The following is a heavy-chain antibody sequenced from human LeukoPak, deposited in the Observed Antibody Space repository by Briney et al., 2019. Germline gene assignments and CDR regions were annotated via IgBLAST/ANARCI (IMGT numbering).Heavy chain of an antibody. J-gene: IGHJ4*02. CDR1: GFPFSSYS. CDR2: IKQDGSEK. Sequence: PGGSLRLSCAASGFPFSSYSMTWVRQAPGKGLEYVAHIKQDGSEKYYVDSVKGRFTISRDNARNSLYLQVNSLRAEDTAVYYCARNWGWSAGYWGQGTLVTVSS. V-gene: IGHV3-7*03. D-gene: IGHD3-16*01. CDR3: ARNWGWSAGY.